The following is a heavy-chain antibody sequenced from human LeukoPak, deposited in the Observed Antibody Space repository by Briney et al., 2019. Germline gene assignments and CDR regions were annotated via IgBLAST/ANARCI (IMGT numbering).Heavy chain of an antibody. Sequence: ASVKVSCKASGYTFTSYGISWVRQAPGQGLEWMGWITAYNDNTYYAQKLQGRVTTTADKATSTAYMELSSLRSEDTAVYYCAGARTDIVVVPATLRNYYFDYWGQGTLVTVSS. CDR3: AGARTDIVVVPATLRNYYFDY. J-gene: IGHJ4*02. D-gene: IGHD2-2*01. CDR2: ITAYNDNT. CDR1: GYTFTSYG. V-gene: IGHV1-18*01.